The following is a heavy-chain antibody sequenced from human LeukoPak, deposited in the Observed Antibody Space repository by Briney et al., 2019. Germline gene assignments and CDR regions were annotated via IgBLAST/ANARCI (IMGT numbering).Heavy chain of an antibody. CDR1: GFTFSSYS. D-gene: IGHD2-2*01. V-gene: IGHV3-48*04. CDR2: ISSSSSTI. J-gene: IGHJ4*02. Sequence: GGSLRLSCAASGFTFSSYSMNRVRQAPGKGLEWVSYISSSSSTIYYADSVKGRFTISRDNAKNSLYLQMNSLRAEDTAVYYCARGYCSSTSCPRDYWGQGTLVTVSS. CDR3: ARGYCSSTSCPRDY.